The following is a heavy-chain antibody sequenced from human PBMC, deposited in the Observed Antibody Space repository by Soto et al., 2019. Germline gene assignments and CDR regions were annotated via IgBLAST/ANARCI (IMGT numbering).Heavy chain of an antibody. V-gene: IGHV1-3*01. CDR2: INAGNGNT. J-gene: IGHJ5*02. CDR1: GYTFTSFA. CDR3: ATEMTTDGFDP. Sequence: ASVKVSCKASGYTFTSFAIHWVRQAPGQRLEWMGWINAGNGNTKYSQRYQDRVSITRDTSASTAYLELSSLRSEDTAIYYCATEMTTDGFDPWGQGTLVTVSS. D-gene: IGHD4-17*01.